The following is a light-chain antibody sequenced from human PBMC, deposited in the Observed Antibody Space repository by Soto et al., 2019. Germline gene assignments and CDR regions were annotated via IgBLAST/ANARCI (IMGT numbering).Light chain of an antibody. J-gene: IGKJ1*01. V-gene: IGKV1-33*01. CDR1: QNINNY. Sequence: DIQMTQSPSSLSASVGDRVTITCQASQNINNYLNWYQQKPGRAPKLLIYDASNLEAGVPSRFRGSGSGTEFTLAISSLQPDDFATYYCQQYNSYPWTFGQGTKVEIK. CDR3: QQYNSYPWT. CDR2: DAS.